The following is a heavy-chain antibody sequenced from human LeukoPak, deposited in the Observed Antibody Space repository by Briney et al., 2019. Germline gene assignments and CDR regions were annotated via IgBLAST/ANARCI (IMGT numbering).Heavy chain of an antibody. CDR2: ISSSSSYI. J-gene: IGHJ6*03. CDR3: ARDPFPTAKYYYMDV. V-gene: IGHV3-21*01. Sequence: GGSLRLSCAASGFTFSSYSMNWVRQAPGKGLEWVSSISSSSSYIYYADSVKGRFTISRDNAKNSLYLQMNSLRAEDTAVYYCARDPFPTAKYYYMDVWGKGTTVTVSS. CDR1: GFTFSSYS. D-gene: IGHD2/OR15-2a*01.